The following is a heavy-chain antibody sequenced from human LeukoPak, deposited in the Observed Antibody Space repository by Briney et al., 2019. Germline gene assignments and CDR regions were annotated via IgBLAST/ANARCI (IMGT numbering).Heavy chain of an antibody. CDR1: GYTFTGHY. CDR2: INPNSGGT. V-gene: IGHV1-2*04. CDR3: ARSTTYKPLFDY. J-gene: IGHJ4*02. D-gene: IGHD4-17*01. Sequence: ASVKVSCKASGYTFTGHYMHWVRQAPGQGLEWMGWINPNSGGTNYAQKFQGWVTMTRDTSISTAYMELSRLRSDDTAVYYCARSTTYKPLFDYWGQGTLVTVSS.